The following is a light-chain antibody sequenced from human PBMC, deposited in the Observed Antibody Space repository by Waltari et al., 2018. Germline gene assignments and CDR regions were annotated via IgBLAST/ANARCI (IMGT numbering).Light chain of an antibody. CDR3: TSYTSRHTLV. J-gene: IGLJ1*01. Sequence: QSALTQPASVSGSPGQSITISCTGSSLDVGGYDFVSWYRQHPGKAPKVVIFDVNNRSAGVSDRVSGSKSGKPASLTISGLQAEDEGDYYCTSYTSRHTLVFGGGTKVTVL. CDR2: DVN. V-gene: IGLV2-14*01. CDR1: SLDVGGYDF.